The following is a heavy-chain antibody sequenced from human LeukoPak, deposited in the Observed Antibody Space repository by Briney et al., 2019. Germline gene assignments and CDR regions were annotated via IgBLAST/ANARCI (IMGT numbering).Heavy chain of an antibody. D-gene: IGHD3-10*01. V-gene: IGHV1-2*02. CDR1: GYTFTGYY. CDR3: ARDSGRGVRVPLDY. CDR2: INPNSGGT. J-gene: IGHJ4*02. Sequence: GASVKVSCKASGYTFTGYYMHWVRQAPGQGLECMGWINPNSGGTNYAQKLQGRVTMTTDTSTSTAYMELRSLRSDDTAVYYCARDSGRGVRVPLDYWGKGTLVTVSS.